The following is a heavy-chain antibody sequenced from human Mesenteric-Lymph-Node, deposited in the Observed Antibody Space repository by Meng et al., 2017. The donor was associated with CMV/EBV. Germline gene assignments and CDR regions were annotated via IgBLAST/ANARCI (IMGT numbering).Heavy chain of an antibody. Sequence: SETLSLTCAVHNGSFTSYYWAWIRQARGKGLEWIGEINHAGRTSFNPSLESRVTISVDTSKNQFSLRLTSVTAADTALYYCARTWSSNYYFDSWGQGTLVTVSS. V-gene: IGHV4-34*01. CDR1: NGSFTSYY. CDR2: INHAGRT. CDR3: ARTWSSNYYFDS. D-gene: IGHD1-1*01. J-gene: IGHJ4*02.